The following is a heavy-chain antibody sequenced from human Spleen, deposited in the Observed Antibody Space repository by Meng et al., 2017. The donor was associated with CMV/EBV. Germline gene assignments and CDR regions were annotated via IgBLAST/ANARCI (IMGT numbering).Heavy chain of an antibody. CDR3: AREGSGSSRFGYYGMDV. CDR2: INHSGTT. V-gene: IGHV4-34*01. J-gene: IGHJ6*02. D-gene: IGHD6-25*01. Sequence: GSLRLSCAVHDGSFSVYYWSWIRQPPGKGLEWIGEINHSGTTNYNPSLKSRVTMSVDTSKNQLSLKLISLTAADTAVYYCAREGSGSSRFGYYGMDVWGQGTTVTVSS. CDR1: DGSFSVYY.